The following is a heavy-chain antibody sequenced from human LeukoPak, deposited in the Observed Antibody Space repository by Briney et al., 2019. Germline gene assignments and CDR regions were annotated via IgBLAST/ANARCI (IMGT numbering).Heavy chain of an antibody. CDR1: GGSISSGGYY. V-gene: IGHV4-31*03. CDR2: IYYSGST. J-gene: IGHJ3*02. CDR3: ARLTTVTTYAFDI. Sequence: SETLSLTCTVSGGSISSGGYYWSWIRQHPGKGLEWIGYIYYSGSTYYNPSLKSRVTISVDTSKNQFSLKLSSVTAAATAVYYCARLTTVTTYAFDIWGQGTMVTVSS. D-gene: IGHD4-17*01.